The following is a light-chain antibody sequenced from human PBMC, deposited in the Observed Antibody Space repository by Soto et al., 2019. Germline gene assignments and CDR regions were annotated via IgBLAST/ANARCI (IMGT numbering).Light chain of an antibody. V-gene: IGKV1-5*03. Sequence: DIQLTLSPSTLSASVGDRVTITGRASESINGWLAWCPQNPGQAPNLRNYTAPTLERGDPSRYSGMGSGTEFTLTVSSLQADDFATYYCQQYNSYSVTFGQGTMV. CDR2: TAP. CDR1: ESINGW. J-gene: IGKJ1*01. CDR3: QQYNSYSVT.